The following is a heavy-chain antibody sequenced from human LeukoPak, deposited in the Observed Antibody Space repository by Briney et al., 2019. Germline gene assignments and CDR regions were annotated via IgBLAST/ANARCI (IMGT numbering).Heavy chain of an antibody. J-gene: IGHJ4*02. CDR2: INPSGGST. CDR3: ATDMVRGVIGPPLDY. V-gene: IGHV1-46*01. D-gene: IGHD3-10*01. CDR1: GYTFTSYY. Sequence: ASVKVSCKASGYTFTSYYMHWVRQAPGQGLEWMGIINPSGGSTSYAQKFQGRVTMTRDTSTSTAYMELSSLRSEDTAVYYCATDMVRGVIGPPLDYWGQGTLVTVSS.